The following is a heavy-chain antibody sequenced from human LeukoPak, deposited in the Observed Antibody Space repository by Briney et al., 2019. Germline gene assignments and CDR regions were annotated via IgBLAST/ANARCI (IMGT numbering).Heavy chain of an antibody. D-gene: IGHD1-26*01. CDR1: GFTFSSRDW. CDR2: IKQDGSEK. CDR3: AKDRASSWWYFDL. V-gene: IGHV3-7*04. J-gene: IGHJ2*01. Sequence: GGSLRLSCVASGFTFSSRDWMTWVRQAPGKGLEWVANIKQDGSEKNYVDSVKGRFTISRDNAKNSVDLQMNSLRVEDTAVYYCAKDRASSWWYFDLWGRGTLVTVSS.